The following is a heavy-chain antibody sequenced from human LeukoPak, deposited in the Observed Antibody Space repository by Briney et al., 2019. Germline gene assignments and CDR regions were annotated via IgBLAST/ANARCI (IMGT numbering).Heavy chain of an antibody. CDR3: AREKLYTSSCDY. V-gene: IGHV3-21*01. CDR1: GFTFSSYN. CDR2: ITSSSSYI. D-gene: IGHD6-13*01. Sequence: GGSLRLSCAASGFTFSSYNMNWVRQAPGKGLEWVSSITSSSSYIYYADSVKGRFTISRDNAKNSLYLQMNSLRAEDTAVYYCAREKLYTSSCDYWGQGTLVTVSS. J-gene: IGHJ4*02.